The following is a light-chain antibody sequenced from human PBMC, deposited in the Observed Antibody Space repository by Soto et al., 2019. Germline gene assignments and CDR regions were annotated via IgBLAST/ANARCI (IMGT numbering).Light chain of an antibody. CDR3: MQALQTPYT. CDR2: LGS. V-gene: IGKV2-28*01. Sequence: DIVMTQSPLSLPVTPGEPASISCRSSQSLLHSNGYNYLDWYLQKPGQSPQLLIYLGSNRASGVPDRFSGSGSGTDLTLKISRVEAEDVGVYYCMQALQTPYTVGQGTKLEIK. J-gene: IGKJ2*01. CDR1: QSLLHSNGYNY.